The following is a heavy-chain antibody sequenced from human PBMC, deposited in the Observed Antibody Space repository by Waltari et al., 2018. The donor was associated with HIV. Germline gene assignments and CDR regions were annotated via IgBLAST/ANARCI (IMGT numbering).Heavy chain of an antibody. Sequence: QVQLVESGGGEVHPGESLRLSCNASGFSRRGFGMHWVRQVSGKGLEWLAISSCNAVKQFYADSVKGRFTISRDNSRNLVFLQMTSLTPEDTAMYYCARSPTPTKMPYWGQGTRVTVST. V-gene: IGHV3-30*03. J-gene: IGHJ4*02. CDR1: GFSRRGFG. CDR2: SSCNAVKQ. D-gene: IGHD2-2*01. CDR3: ARSPTPTKMPY.